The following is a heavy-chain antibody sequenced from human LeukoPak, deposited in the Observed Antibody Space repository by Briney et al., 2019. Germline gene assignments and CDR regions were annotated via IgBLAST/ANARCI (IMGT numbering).Heavy chain of an antibody. D-gene: IGHD4-17*01. CDR2: IYSGGST. CDR1: GFTFGTYA. Sequence: GGSLRLSCAASGFTFGTYAMSWVRQAPGKGLEWVSIIYSGGSTYYADSVKGRFTISRENYKNTFYLEMNSLRAEDTAVYYCARVTTEISFDYWGQGTLVTVFS. CDR3: ARVTTEISFDY. J-gene: IGHJ4*02. V-gene: IGHV3-66*01.